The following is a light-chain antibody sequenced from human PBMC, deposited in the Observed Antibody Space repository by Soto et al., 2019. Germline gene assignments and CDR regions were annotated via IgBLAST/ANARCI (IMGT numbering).Light chain of an antibody. CDR2: RAS. Sequence: IVMTQSPATLSVSPGERATLSCRASQSINSNLAWYQQKPGQAPRLLMFRASIRATGFPARFSGSGSGTEFNITISSLQSEDSAIYYCQQYNNWPRATCGGGTKVDIK. CDR3: QQYNNWPRAT. V-gene: IGKV3-15*01. J-gene: IGKJ4*01. CDR1: QSINSN.